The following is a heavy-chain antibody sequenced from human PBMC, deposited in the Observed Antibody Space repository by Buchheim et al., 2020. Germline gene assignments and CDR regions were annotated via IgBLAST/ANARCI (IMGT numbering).Heavy chain of an antibody. J-gene: IGHJ4*02. CDR2: ISYDGSNK. CDR3: AKDFIAVDGTPHYFDY. D-gene: IGHD6-19*01. CDR1: GFTFSSYG. V-gene: IGHV3-30*18. Sequence: QVQLVESGGGVVQPGRSLRLSCAASGFTFSSYGMHWVRQAPGKGLEWVAVISYDGSNKYYADSVKGRFTISRDNSKNTLYLQINSLRAEDTAVYYCAKDFIAVDGTPHYFDYWGQGTL.